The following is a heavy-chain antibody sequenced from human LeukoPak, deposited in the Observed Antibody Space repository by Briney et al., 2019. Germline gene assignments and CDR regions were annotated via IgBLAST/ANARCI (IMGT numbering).Heavy chain of an antibody. D-gene: IGHD2-15*01. Sequence: SGGSLRLSCAASGFTFSSYAMNWVRQAPGKGLEWVSSISSSSSYIYYADSVKGRFTISRDNAKNSLYLQMNSLRAEDTAVYYCARDKGGYCSGGSCYMLSGMLDYWGQGTLVTVSS. CDR2: ISSSSSYI. CDR1: GFTFSSYA. V-gene: IGHV3-21*01. J-gene: IGHJ4*02. CDR3: ARDKGGYCSGGSCYMLSGMLDY.